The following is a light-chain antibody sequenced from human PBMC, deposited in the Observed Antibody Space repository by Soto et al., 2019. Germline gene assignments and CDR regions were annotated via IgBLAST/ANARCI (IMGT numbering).Light chain of an antibody. CDR1: QSVSGN. CDR2: GAS. Sequence: EIVMPQSPSTLSVSPGERATLSFRASQSVSGNLAWYQQKPGQAPRLLIYGASTRATGIPARFSGSGSGTEFTLTISSLQSEDFAVYYCQQYNNWPPITFGQGTRLEIK. CDR3: QQYNNWPPIT. V-gene: IGKV3-15*01. J-gene: IGKJ5*01.